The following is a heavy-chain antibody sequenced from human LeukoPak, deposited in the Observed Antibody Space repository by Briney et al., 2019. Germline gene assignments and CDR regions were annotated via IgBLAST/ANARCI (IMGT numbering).Heavy chain of an antibody. CDR3: VRAFRSADY. V-gene: IGHV3-74*01. D-gene: IGHD2/OR15-2a*01. CDR1: GFTFSIYC. Sequence: GGSLRLSCAASGFTFSIYCMHWVRQAPGRGPMWVSRICPDGPVPNYADSVKARFSISRDNARNTVYLQMNSLRAEDTAIYYCVRAFRSADYWGQGTLVTAS. J-gene: IGHJ4*02. CDR2: ICPDGPVP.